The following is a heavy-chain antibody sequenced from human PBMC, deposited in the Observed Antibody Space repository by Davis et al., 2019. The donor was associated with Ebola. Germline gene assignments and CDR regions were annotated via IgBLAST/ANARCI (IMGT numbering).Heavy chain of an antibody. Sequence: SETLSLTCAVSGGSISSSNWWSWVRQPPGKGLEWIGEINHSGSTNYNPSLKSRVTISVDTSKNQFSLKLSPVTAADTAVYYCARGTGSSSWYYWGQGTLVTVSS. CDR3: ARGTGSSSWYY. D-gene: IGHD6-13*01. J-gene: IGHJ4*02. V-gene: IGHV4-4*02. CDR1: GGSISSSNW. CDR2: INHSGST.